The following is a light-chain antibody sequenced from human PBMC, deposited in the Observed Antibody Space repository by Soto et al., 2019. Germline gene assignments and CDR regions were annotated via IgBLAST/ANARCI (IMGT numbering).Light chain of an antibody. J-gene: IGKJ4*01. CDR1: QGISSY. CDR2: AAS. CDR3: QQYYSLT. V-gene: IGKV1-8*01. Sequence: AIRMTQSPSSLSASTGDRVTITCRASQGISSYLAWYQQKPGKAPKLLIYAASTLQSGVPSRFSGSGSGTDFTLTISCLQSEDFATYYCQQYYSLTFGGGTKVDIK.